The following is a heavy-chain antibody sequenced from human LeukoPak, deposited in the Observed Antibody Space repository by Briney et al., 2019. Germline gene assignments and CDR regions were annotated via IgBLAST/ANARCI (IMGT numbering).Heavy chain of an antibody. CDR1: GYTFTSYG. CDR2: ISACNGNT. CDR3: ARDRTDDYVWGSYRYTNYDY. J-gene: IGHJ4*02. Sequence: GASVKVSCKASGYTFTSYGISWVRQAPGQGLEWMGWISACNGNTNYAQKLQGRVTMTTDTSTSTAYMELRSLRSDDTAVYYCARDRTDDYVWGSYRYTNYDYWGQGTLVTVSS. D-gene: IGHD3-16*02. V-gene: IGHV1-18*01.